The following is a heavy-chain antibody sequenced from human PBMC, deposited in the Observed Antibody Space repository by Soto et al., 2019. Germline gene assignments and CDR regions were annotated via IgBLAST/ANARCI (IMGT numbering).Heavy chain of an antibody. Sequence: PSETLSLTCTVSGGSISGSSYYWGWIRQPPGKGLEWIGSIYYSGSTYYNPSLKSRVTISVDTSKNQFSLKLSSVTAADTAVYYCARHSAYLVVAATSYYGMDVWGQGTTVTVSS. D-gene: IGHD2-15*01. V-gene: IGHV4-39*01. J-gene: IGHJ6*02. CDR1: GGSISGSSYY. CDR2: IYYSGST. CDR3: ARHSAYLVVAATSYYGMDV.